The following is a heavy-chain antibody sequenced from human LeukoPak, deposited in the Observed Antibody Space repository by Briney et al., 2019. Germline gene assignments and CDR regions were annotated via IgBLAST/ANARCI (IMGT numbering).Heavy chain of an antibody. D-gene: IGHD2-2*01. V-gene: IGHV3-30*18. Sequence: PGGSLRLSCAASGFTFSSYGMHWVRQAPGKGLEWVAVISCDGSNKYYADSVKGRFTISRDNSKHTLYLQMNSLRAEDTAVYYCAKGHVPLFDYWGQGTLVTVSS. CDR2: ISCDGSNK. CDR1: GFTFSSYG. CDR3: AKGHVPLFDY. J-gene: IGHJ4*02.